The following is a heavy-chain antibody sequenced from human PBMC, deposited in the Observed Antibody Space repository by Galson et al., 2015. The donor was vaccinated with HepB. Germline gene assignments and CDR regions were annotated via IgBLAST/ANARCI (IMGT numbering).Heavy chain of an antibody. Sequence: SGAEVKKPGEFLKTSCAASGFTFSRHWMTWVRQAPGKGLEWVADIKQDGNEQHYVDSVEGRFTISRDNARNSLFLQMDSLRAEDTAVYYCARENYYDGSGSDAFDMWGQGTMVTVSA. CDR1: GFTFSRHW. CDR3: ARENYYDGSGSDAFDM. CDR2: IKQDGNEQ. V-gene: IGHV3-7*01. J-gene: IGHJ3*02. D-gene: IGHD3-22*01.